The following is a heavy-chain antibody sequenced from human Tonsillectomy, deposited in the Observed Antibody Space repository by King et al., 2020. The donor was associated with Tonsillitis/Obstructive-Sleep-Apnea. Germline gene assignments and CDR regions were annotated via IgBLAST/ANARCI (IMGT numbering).Heavy chain of an antibody. Sequence: VQLQQWGAGLLKPSETLSLTCAVYGGSFSVYYWSWIRQPPGKGLEWIGEINHSGSTNYNPSLKSRVTISVDTSKNQFSLKLSSVTAADTAVYYCALGGGGYYNACEIWGQGTMVTVSS. CDR1: GGSFSVYY. CDR3: ALGGGGYYNACEI. D-gene: IGHD1-26*01. V-gene: IGHV4-34*01. CDR2: INHSGST. J-gene: IGHJ3*02.